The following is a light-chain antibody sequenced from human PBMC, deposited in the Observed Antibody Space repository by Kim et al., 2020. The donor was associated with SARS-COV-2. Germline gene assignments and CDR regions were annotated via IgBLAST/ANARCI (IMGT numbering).Light chain of an antibody. CDR3: QQRSNWPTYT. J-gene: IGKJ2*01. V-gene: IGKV3-11*01. Sequence: EIVLTQSPATLSLSPGERATLSYRASQSVSSYLAWYQQKPGQAPRLLIYDASNRANGIPARFSGSGSGTDFTLTISSLEPEDFAVYYCQQRSNWPTYTFGQGTKLEI. CDR2: DAS. CDR1: QSVSSY.